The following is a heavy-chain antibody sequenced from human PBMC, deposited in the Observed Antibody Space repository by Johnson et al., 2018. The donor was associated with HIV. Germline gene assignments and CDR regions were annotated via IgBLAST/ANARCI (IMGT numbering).Heavy chain of an antibody. J-gene: IGHJ3*02. Sequence: ELLVESGGGLVNPGGSLRLSCAASGFTVSSNYMSWVRQAPGKGLEWVSVIYSGGSAYYADSVQGRFTISRDNSKNTLYLQMNSLRPEDTAVYYCARDRAIVVAYDAFDIWGQGTMVTVSS. CDR3: ARDRAIVVAYDAFDI. CDR2: IYSGGSA. D-gene: IGHD3-22*01. V-gene: IGHV3-66*01. CDR1: GFTVSSNY.